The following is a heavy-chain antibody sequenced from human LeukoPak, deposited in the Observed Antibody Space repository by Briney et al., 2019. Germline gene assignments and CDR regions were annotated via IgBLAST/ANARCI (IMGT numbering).Heavy chain of an antibody. CDR3: AKGTKLAVAANNYFDY. CDR1: GFTFSSYA. J-gene: IGHJ4*02. D-gene: IGHD2-15*01. CDR2: ISGSGGST. V-gene: IGHV3-23*01. Sequence: GSLRLSCAASGFTFSSYAINWVRQAPGKGLEWVSIISGSGGSTYYADSVKGRFTISRDNSKNTLYLQMNSLRAEDTAVYYCAKGTKLAVAANNYFDYWGQGTLLTVSS.